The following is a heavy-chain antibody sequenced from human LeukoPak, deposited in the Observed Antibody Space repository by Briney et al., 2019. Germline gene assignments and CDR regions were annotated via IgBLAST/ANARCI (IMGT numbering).Heavy chain of an antibody. CDR3: ARGVVRGVIPSYFDY. CDR1: GFTFSSYA. Sequence: GGSLRLSCTASGFTFSSYAMHWVRQAPGKGLEYVSTTSSNGGSTYYANSVKGRFTISRDNSKNTLYLQMGSLRAEDMAMYYCARGVVRGVIPSYFDYWGQGTLVTVSS. J-gene: IGHJ4*02. CDR2: TSSNGGST. D-gene: IGHD3-10*01. V-gene: IGHV3-64*01.